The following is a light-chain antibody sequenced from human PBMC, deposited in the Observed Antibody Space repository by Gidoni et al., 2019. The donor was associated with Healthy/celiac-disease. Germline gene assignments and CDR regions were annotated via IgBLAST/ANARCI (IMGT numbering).Light chain of an antibody. V-gene: IGKV3-11*01. CDR3: QQRSNWPPLT. CDR2: DAS. J-gene: IGKJ4*01. Sequence: EMVLTQSPATLSLSPGERATLSCRASQSVSSYLAWYQQKPGQTPRLLIYDASNRATGIPARFSGSGSGTDFTRTISSLEPEDFAVYSCQQRSNWPPLTFGGGTKVEIK. CDR1: QSVSSY.